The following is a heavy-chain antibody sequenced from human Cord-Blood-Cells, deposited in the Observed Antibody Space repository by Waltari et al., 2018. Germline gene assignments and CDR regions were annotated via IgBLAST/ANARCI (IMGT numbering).Heavy chain of an antibody. V-gene: IGHV1-8*03. CDR1: GYPFPSYH. J-gene: IGHJ3*02. CDR2: MNPNSGNT. CDR3: ARVGAAAGRTDAFDI. Sequence: QVQLVQSGAEVKKPGASVKVSCKASGYPFPSYHINWMRQAPGQGLEWMGWMNPNSGNTGYAQKFQGRVTITRNTSISTAYMELSSLRSEDTAVYYCARVGAAAGRTDAFDIWGQGTMVTVSS. D-gene: IGHD6-13*01.